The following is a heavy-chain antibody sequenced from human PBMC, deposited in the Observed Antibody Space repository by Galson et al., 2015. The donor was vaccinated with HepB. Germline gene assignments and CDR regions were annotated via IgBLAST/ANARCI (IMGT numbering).Heavy chain of an antibody. J-gene: IGHJ6*02. CDR1: GFTFSDYY. D-gene: IGHD6-13*01. Sequence: LRLSCAASGFTFSDYYMSWIRQAPGKGLEWVSYISSSSSYTNYADSVKGRFTISRDNAKNSLYLQMNSLRAEDTAVYYCASAQLVRYYYGMDVWGQGTTVTVSS. CDR3: ASAQLVRYYYGMDV. CDR2: ISSSSSYT. V-gene: IGHV3-11*03.